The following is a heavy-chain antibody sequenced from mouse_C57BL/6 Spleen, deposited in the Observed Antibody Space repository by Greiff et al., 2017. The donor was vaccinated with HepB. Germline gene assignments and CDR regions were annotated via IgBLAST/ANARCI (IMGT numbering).Heavy chain of an antibody. D-gene: IGHD1-1*01. CDR3: ARYTTVVGQDY. CDR2: IYPGSGST. V-gene: IGHV1-55*01. CDR1: GYTFTSYW. Sequence: QVQLQQPGAELVKPGASVKMSCKASGYTFTSYWITWVKLRPGQGLEWIGDIYPGSGSTNYNEKFKSKATLTVDTSSSTAYMQLSSLTSEDSAVYYCARYTTVVGQDYWGQGTTLTVSS. J-gene: IGHJ2*01.